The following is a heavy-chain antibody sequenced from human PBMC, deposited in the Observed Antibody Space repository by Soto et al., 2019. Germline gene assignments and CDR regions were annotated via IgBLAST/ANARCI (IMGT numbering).Heavy chain of an antibody. CDR1: GFTFSTFG. D-gene: IGHD6-13*01. J-gene: IGHJ4*02. CDR3: ARAGSSTCHFYY. CDR2: IWSDGSDK. Sequence: GGSLRISCAASGFTFSTFGMHWVRQAPGKGLEWVAVIWSDGSDKYFADSVKGRFTISRDNSKNTLYLQMNSLRAEDTAVYYFARAGSSTCHFYYSGRGSLVTVSS. V-gene: IGHV3-33*01.